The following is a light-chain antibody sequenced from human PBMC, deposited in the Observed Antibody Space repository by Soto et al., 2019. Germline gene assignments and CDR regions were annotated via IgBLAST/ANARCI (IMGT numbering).Light chain of an antibody. CDR1: SSDVGGYNY. J-gene: IGLJ1*01. V-gene: IGLV2-14*01. CDR2: EVS. CDR3: SSYTINSTLYV. Sequence: QSALTQPASVSGSPGQSITISCTGTSSDVGGYNYVSWYQQHPGKAPKLMIYEVSNRPSGVSNRFSGSKSGNTASLTISGLQAEDEADYYCSSYTINSTLYVFGTGT.